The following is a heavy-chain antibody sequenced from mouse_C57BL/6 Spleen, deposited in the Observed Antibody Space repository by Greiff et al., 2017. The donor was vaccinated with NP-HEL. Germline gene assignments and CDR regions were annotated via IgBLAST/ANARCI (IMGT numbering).Heavy chain of an antibody. D-gene: IGHD1-1*02. Sequence: EVHLVESGGGLVKPGGSLKLSCAASGFTFSSYAMSWVRQTPEKRLEWVATISDGGSYTYYPDNVKGRFTISRDNAKNNLYLQMSHLKSEDTAMYYCARDYDYYAMGYWGQGASVTVSS. CDR2: ISDGGSYT. CDR3: ARDYDYYAMGY. CDR1: GFTFSSYA. V-gene: IGHV5-4*01. J-gene: IGHJ4*01.